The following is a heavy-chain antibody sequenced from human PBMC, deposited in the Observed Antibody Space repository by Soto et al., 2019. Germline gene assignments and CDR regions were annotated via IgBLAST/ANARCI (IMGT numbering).Heavy chain of an antibody. CDR2: TSSSGSFM. CDR3: ARDPPTGTTLDWADS. V-gene: IGHV3-21*01. D-gene: IGHD1-7*01. J-gene: IGHJ4*02. Sequence: LRLSCAGSGFSFSSDSMGWVRQAPGKGLEWVASTSSSGSFMNYADSVKGRFTISRDNAKNSLYLQMSGLKDEDTAVYYCARDPPTGTTLDWADSWGQGTLVTVSS. CDR1: GFSFSSDS.